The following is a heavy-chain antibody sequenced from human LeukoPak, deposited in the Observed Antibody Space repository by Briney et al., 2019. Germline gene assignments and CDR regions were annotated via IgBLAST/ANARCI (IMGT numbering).Heavy chain of an antibody. J-gene: IGHJ5*02. V-gene: IGHV3-74*01. CDR1: GFTFSSYW. CDR2: INSDGSST. D-gene: IGHD3-10*01. Sequence: GGSLRLSCAASGFTFSSYWMHWVRQAPGKGLVWVSRINSDGSSTSYADSVKGRFTISRDNAKNTLYLQMNSLRAEDTAVYYCARVLPPVNVLWFGELPDSWGQGTLVTVSS. CDR3: ARVLPPVNVLWFGELPDS.